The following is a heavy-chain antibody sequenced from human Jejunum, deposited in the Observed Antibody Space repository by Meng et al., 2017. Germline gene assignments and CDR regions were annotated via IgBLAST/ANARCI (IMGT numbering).Heavy chain of an antibody. CDR1: GGSISDSNW. D-gene: IGHD5-12*01. Sequence: QVQPRDAGPGLVKPSGTLSLTCAVSGGSISDSNWWSWVRQPPGKGLEWIGEIYHTGSTNYNPSLKSRVTMSLDKSKNQFFLDLTSVTAADMAVYYCARDLLGPAIAASGYFDPWGQGTLVTVSS. CDR3: ARDLLGPAIAASGYFDP. J-gene: IGHJ5*02. CDR2: IYHTGST. V-gene: IGHV4-4*02.